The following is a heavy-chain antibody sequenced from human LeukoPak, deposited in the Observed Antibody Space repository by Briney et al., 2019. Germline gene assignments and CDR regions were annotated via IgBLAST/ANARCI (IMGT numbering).Heavy chain of an antibody. CDR1: GYSFTTYW. D-gene: IGHD2-2*01. V-gene: IGHV5-51*01. CDR2: IYPDDSDS. Sequence: GESLKISCETSGYSFTTYWIGWVRQMPGTGLEWVGAIYPDDSDSRYSPSFQGQVVISADRSIRTAYLQWNSLKTSDTAMYYCARHRMDCSSTSCYSYYYYMDVWGKGTTVTVSS. J-gene: IGHJ6*03. CDR3: ARHRMDCSSTSCYSYYYYMDV.